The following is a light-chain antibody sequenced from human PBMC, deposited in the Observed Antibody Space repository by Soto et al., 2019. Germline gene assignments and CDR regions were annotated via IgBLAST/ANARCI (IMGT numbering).Light chain of an antibody. Sequence: QSVLTQPPSAYGTPGQRVTISCSGSSSNIGGNIVNWYQQLPGTAPKLLIFGNDQRPSWVPDRFSGSKSGTSASLAISGLQSEDEANYYCAAWDDSLNGVVFGGGTKVTVL. CDR2: GND. CDR1: SSNIGGNI. V-gene: IGLV1-44*01. CDR3: AAWDDSLNGVV. J-gene: IGLJ2*01.